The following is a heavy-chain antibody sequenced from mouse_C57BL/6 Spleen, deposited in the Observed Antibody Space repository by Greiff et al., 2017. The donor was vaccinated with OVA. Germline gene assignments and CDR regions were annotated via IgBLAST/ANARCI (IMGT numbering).Heavy chain of an antibody. D-gene: IGHD1-1*01. V-gene: IGHV5-17*01. CDR3: ERERVVTHYYAMDY. J-gene: IGHJ4*01. CDR1: GFTFSDYG. Sequence: DVMLVESGGGLVKPGGSLKLSCAASGFTFSDYGMHWVRQAPEKGLEWVAYISSGSSTIYYADTVKGRFTISRDNAKNTLFLQMTSLRSEDTAMYYCERERVVTHYYAMDYWGQGTSVPVSS. CDR2: ISSGSSTI.